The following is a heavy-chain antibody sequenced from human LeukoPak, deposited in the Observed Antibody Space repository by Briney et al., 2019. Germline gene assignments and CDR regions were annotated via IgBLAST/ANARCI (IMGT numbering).Heavy chain of an antibody. CDR2: ISYDGSNK. D-gene: IGHD4-17*01. CDR1: GFTFSSYA. CDR3: AREEWLTVTTYYGMDV. Sequence: GGSLRLSCAASGFTFSSYAMHWVRQAPGKGLEWVAVISYDGSNKYYADSVKGRFTISRDNSKNTLYLQMNSLRAEDTAVYYCAREEWLTVTTYYGMDVWGQGTTVTVSS. V-gene: IGHV3-30-3*01. J-gene: IGHJ6*02.